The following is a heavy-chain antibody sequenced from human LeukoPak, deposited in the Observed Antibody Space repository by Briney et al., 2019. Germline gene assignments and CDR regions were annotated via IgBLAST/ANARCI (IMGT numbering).Heavy chain of an antibody. Sequence: GGSLRLSCTVSGFTVSSNSMSWVRQAPGKGLEWVSFIYSDNTHYSDSVKGRFTISRDNSKNTLYLQMNSLRAEDTAVYYCDAVGLKEGPWGQGTLVTVSS. CDR1: GFTVSSNS. J-gene: IGHJ5*02. D-gene: IGHD5/OR15-5a*01. CDR3: DAVGLKEGP. V-gene: IGHV3-53*01. CDR2: IYSDNT.